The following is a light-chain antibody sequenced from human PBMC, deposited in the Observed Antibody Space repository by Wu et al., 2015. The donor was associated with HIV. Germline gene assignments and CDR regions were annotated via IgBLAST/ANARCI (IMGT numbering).Light chain of an antibody. CDR3: QLYGTSPRYS. J-gene: IGKJ2*03. V-gene: IGKV3-20*01. CDR2: GAS. Sequence: TVLTQSPGTLSLSPGEKATLSCRASQNVASTSLAWYQLKRGQAPRLLIYGASIRAPGIPEKFSGAVSGTDFTLTINRLEPEDFALYYCQLYGTSPRYSFGQGTNLEIK. CDR1: QNVASTS.